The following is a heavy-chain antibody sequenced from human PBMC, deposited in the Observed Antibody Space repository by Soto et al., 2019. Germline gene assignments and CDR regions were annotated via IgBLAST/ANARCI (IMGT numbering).Heavy chain of an antibody. CDR1: GYSFSSYW. V-gene: IGHV5-51*01. CDR3: GRSTVTYYFDY. CDR2: IYPGDSET. D-gene: IGHD4-17*01. J-gene: IGHJ4*02. Sequence: GESLKISCKGSGYSFSSYWIGWVRQMPGKGLECMGIIYPGDSETRYSPSFQGQVTISVEQSINTAYLQWSSLKASDTAMYYCGRSTVTYYFDYWGQGTLVTVSS.